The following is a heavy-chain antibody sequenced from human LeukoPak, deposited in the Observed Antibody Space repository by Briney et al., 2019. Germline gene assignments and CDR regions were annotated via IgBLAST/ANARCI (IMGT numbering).Heavy chain of an antibody. Sequence: GASVKVSCKASGYTFTTYAMNWVRQAPGQGLEWMGWINTNTGNPTYAQGFTGRFVFSLDTSVSTAYLQISSLKAEDTAVYYCARDSRVGQWLVRVLGYWGQGTLVTVSS. J-gene: IGHJ4*02. CDR2: INTNTGNP. CDR1: GYTFTTYA. V-gene: IGHV7-4-1*02. D-gene: IGHD6-19*01. CDR3: ARDSRVGQWLVRVLGY.